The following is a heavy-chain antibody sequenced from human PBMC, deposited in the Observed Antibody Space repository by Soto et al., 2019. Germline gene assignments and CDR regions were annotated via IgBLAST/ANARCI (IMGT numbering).Heavy chain of an antibody. CDR1: GFTFSNYA. J-gene: IGHJ4*02. V-gene: IGHV3-23*01. Sequence: EVQLLESGGGLVQPGGSLRLFCAASGFTFSNYAMTWVRQAPGKGLEWVSTFTTAAITFYGDAVKGRFTSSRDNSKSTLYLQMYILRADDTAIYFCARTDKFTSQSSGWAKRFDYWGQGTLVTVSS. CDR3: ARTDKFTSQSSGWAKRFDY. CDR2: FTTAAIT. D-gene: IGHD6-19*01.